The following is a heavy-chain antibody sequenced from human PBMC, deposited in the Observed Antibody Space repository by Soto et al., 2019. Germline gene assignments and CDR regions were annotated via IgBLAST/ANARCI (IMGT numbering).Heavy chain of an antibody. J-gene: IGHJ4*02. D-gene: IGHD2-2*01. Sequence: QLHLQESGPGLVKPSETLSLTCTVSGGSIGDNYYWGCLRQTPGKGLEWIGNIFRTGDTYFNPSLNSRLTISIDTSKNQFSLKLTSVTAADTAVYYCAALPIFRLWGCYVDQWGQGTLVTVSS. V-gene: IGHV4-39*01. CDR1: GGSIGDNYY. CDR3: AALPIFRLWGCYVDQ. CDR2: IFRTGDT.